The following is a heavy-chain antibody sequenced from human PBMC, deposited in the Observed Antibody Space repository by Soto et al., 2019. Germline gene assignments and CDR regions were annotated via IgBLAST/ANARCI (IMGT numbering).Heavy chain of an antibody. J-gene: IGHJ6*02. Sequence: PGGSLRLSCSASGFTFSSYAMHWVRQAPGKGLEYVSAISSNGGSTYYADSVKGRFTISRDNSKNTLYLQMSSLRAEDTAGYYFVNLPIGPEVRAAQNDDYYYGMDVWGQGTTVTVSS. D-gene: IGHD6-25*01. CDR3: VNLPIGPEVRAAQNDDYYYGMDV. CDR2: ISSNGGST. V-gene: IGHV3-64D*06. CDR1: GFTFSSYA.